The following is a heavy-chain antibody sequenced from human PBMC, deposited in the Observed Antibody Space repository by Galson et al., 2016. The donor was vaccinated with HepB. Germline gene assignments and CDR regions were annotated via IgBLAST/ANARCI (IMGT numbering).Heavy chain of an antibody. D-gene: IGHD6-19*01. CDR1: GFVFNNYP. CDR2: IGSGGFQ. Sequence: SLRLSCAASGFVFNNYPMTWVRQAPGKGLEWVSTIGSGGFQHYADSVKGRFTVSRDNSRNTLYLQMDSLTADDTALYFCAREGYSGGHCGAFDIWGRGTVVAVSS. J-gene: IGHJ3*02. CDR3: AREGYSGGHCGAFDI. V-gene: IGHV3-23*01.